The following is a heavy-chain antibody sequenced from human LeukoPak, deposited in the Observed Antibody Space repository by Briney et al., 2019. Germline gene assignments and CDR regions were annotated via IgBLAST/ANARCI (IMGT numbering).Heavy chain of an antibody. V-gene: IGHV3-30*02. D-gene: IGHD3-10*01. J-gene: IGHJ6*03. CDR2: IRYDGSNE. Sequence: GGSLRLSCAASGFTFSSYGMHWVRQAPGKGLEWVAFIRYDGSNEYYADSVKGRFTISRDNSKNTLYLQMNSLRAEDTAVYYCAKDPRITMVRGVIDYYYYYYMDVWGKGTTVTVSS. CDR1: GFTFSSYG. CDR3: AKDPRITMVRGVIDYYYYYYMDV.